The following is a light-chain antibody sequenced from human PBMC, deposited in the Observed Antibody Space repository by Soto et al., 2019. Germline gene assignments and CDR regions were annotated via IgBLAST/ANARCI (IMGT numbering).Light chain of an antibody. V-gene: IGLV1-47*01. CDR2: RNN. CDR1: SSNIGSNY. CDR3: AAWDDRLSGRV. Sequence: QSVLTQPPSASGTPGQRVTISCSGSSSNIGSNYVYWYQQLPGTAPKLLIYRNNQRPSGVPVRFSGSKSGTSASLAISGLRSEDEADYYCAAWDDRLSGRVFGGGTKLTVL. J-gene: IGLJ3*02.